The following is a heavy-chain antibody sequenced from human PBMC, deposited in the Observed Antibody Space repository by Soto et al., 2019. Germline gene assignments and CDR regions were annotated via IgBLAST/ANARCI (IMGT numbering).Heavy chain of an antibody. J-gene: IGHJ3*02. Sequence: SETLSLTCTVSGGSISSSSYYWGWIRQPPGKGLEWIWSIYYSGSTYYNPSLKSRVTISVDTSKNQFSLKLSSVTAADTAVYYCASPPLSPPHAADIYFAFDIWGQGTMVTVSS. CDR3: ASPPLSPPHAADIYFAFDI. CDR2: IYYSGST. V-gene: IGHV4-39*01. CDR1: GGSISSSSYY. D-gene: IGHD6-13*01.